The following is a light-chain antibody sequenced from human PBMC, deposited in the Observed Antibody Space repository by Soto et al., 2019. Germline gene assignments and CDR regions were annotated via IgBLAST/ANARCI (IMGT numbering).Light chain of an antibody. V-gene: IGLV2-8*01. CDR3: SSYGGSNNFV. Sequence: QSALTQPPSASGPPGQSVTISCTGTSSDIGGYNFVSWYRQFPGRAPKLIIYEVTKRPSGVPDRFSGSKSGNTASLTVSGLQTADEADYYCSSYGGSNNFVFGTGTKVTVL. CDR1: SSDIGGYNF. J-gene: IGLJ1*01. CDR2: EVT.